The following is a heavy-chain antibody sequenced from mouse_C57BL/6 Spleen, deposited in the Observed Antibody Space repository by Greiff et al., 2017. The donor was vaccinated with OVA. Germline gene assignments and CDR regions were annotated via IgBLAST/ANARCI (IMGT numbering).Heavy chain of an antibody. CDR2: INPNNGGT. CDR1: GYTFTDYY. J-gene: IGHJ4*01. V-gene: IGHV1-26*01. CDR3: ALRSSYAMDY. D-gene: IGHD1-1*01. Sequence: EVQLQQSGPELVKPGASVKISCKASGYTFTDYYMNWVKQSHGKSLEWIGDINPNNGGTSYNQKFKGKATLTVDKSSSTAYMELRSLTSEDSAVYYCALRSSYAMDYWGQGTSVTVSS.